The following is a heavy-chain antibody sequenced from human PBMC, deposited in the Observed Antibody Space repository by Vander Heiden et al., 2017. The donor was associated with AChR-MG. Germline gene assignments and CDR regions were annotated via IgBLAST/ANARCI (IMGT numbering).Heavy chain of an antibody. D-gene: IGHD4-17*01. V-gene: IGHV1-69*01. CDR3: ASWSTVTRIDY. Sequence: QVQLVQSGAGVKTAGSSVKVPGKATGGTFSSYAISWVRQAPGQGLEWMGGIIPIFGTANYAQKFQGRVTITADESTSTAYMELSSLRSEDTAVYYCASWSTVTRIDYWGQGTLVTVSS. J-gene: IGHJ4*02. CDR1: GGTFSSYA. CDR2: IIPIFGTA.